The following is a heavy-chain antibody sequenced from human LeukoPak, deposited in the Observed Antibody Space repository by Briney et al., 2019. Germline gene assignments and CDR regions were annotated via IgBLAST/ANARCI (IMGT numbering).Heavy chain of an antibody. V-gene: IGHV3-21*01. CDR1: GFTFSSYS. Sequence: PGGSLRLSCAASGFTFSSYSMNWVRQAPGKGLEWVSSISSSSSYIYYADSVKGRFTISRDNAKNSLYLQMNSLRAEDTAVYYCARDHGYSGYPIDFDYWGQGTLVTVSS. J-gene: IGHJ4*02. CDR3: ARDHGYSGYPIDFDY. CDR2: ISSSSSYI. D-gene: IGHD5-12*01.